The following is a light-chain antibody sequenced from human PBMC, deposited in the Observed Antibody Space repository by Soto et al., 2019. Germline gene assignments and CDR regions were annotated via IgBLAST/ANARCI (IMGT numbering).Light chain of an antibody. CDR1: QDITHY. CDR2: DAS. J-gene: IGKJ3*01. CDR3: QQYDNLPFT. V-gene: IGKV1-33*01. Sequence: DIQMTQSPSSLSASVRDRVNITCQASQDITHYLNWYQQKLGKAPKLLICDASNLEPGVPSRFSGSGSGTDFTFTISSLQPEDIATYYCQQYDNLPFTFGPGTKVDIK.